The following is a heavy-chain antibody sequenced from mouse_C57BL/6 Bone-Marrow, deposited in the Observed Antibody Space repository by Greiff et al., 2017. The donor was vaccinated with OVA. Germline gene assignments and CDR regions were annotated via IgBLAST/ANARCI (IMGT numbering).Heavy chain of an antibody. CDR1: GYTFTSYW. CDR3: ARWGWDVGGYFDV. D-gene: IGHD4-1*01. Sequence: QVQLQQPGAELVRPGTSVKLSCKASGYTFTSYWMHWVKQRPGQGLEWIGVIDPSDSYPTYNQKFKGKATLTVDTSSSTAYMQLSSLTSEDSAVYYCARWGWDVGGYFDVWGTGTTVTVSS. CDR2: IDPSDSYP. V-gene: IGHV1-59*01. J-gene: IGHJ1*03.